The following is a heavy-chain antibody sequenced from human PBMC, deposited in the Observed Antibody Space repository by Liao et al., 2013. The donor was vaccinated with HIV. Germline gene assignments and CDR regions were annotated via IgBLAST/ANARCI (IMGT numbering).Heavy chain of an antibody. V-gene: IGHV4-30-4*08. CDR3: ARWSNGRFGARDAFDV. J-gene: IGHJ3*01. Sequence: QVQLQVSSPGLVKPSQTLSLTCTVSGGSMSSGDYYWSWIRQAPGKGLEWIGYIYESGFTDYNPSLKSRLTISEDTSKDQFSLRLTSVTAADTAVYYCARWSNGRFGARDAFDVWGRRDCGHSLF. CDR2: IYESGFT. D-gene: IGHD3-3*01. CDR1: GGSMSSGDYY.